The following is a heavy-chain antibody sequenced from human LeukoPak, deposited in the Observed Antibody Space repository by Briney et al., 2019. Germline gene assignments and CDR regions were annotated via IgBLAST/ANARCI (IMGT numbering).Heavy chain of an antibody. CDR1: GYSFTTYW. Sequence: GASLKTSCKGSGYSFTTYWIGWARQMPGKGLEWMGINYHGDSDTRYSPSFQGPVTISGAKYISTAYLKSSSLKASDTAMYYCARNRDSGSLDDFDIWGQGTMVTVSS. CDR2: NYHGDSDT. CDR3: ARNRDSGSLDDFDI. J-gene: IGHJ3*02. D-gene: IGHD3-10*01. V-gene: IGHV5-51*01.